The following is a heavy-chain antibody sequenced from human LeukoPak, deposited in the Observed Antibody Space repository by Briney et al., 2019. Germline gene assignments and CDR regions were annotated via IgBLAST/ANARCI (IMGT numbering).Heavy chain of an antibody. CDR3: ARARYSGYDLYYFDY. Sequence: SGTLSLTCAVSGGSISSSSWWSWVRQPPGKGLEWIGEIYHSGSTNYNPSLKSRVTISVDKSKNQFSLKLSSVTAADTAVYYCARARYSGYDLYYFDYWSQGTLVTVSS. CDR1: GGSISSSSW. CDR2: IYHSGST. V-gene: IGHV4-4*02. J-gene: IGHJ4*02. D-gene: IGHD5-12*01.